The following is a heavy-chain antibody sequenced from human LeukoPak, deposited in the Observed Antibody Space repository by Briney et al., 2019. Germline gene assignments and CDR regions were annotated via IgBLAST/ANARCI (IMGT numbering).Heavy chain of an antibody. CDR1: GGSISSYF. J-gene: IGHJ4*02. Sequence: PSETLSLTCTVSGGSISSYFWSCIRQPPGKGLEWIGYIHYSGSTNYSPSLKSRVTISVDTSKNQFSLKLTSVTAADTAVYYCARQRGASHFDYWGQGNLVTVSS. D-gene: IGHD4/OR15-4a*01. CDR2: IHYSGST. CDR3: ARQRGASHFDY. V-gene: IGHV4-59*08.